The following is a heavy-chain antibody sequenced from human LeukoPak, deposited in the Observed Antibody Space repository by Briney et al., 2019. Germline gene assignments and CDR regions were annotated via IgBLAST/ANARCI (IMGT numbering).Heavy chain of an antibody. J-gene: IGHJ4*02. D-gene: IGHD2-21*01. CDR1: GFAFSSYW. CDR3: ARGRYCGGDCLGY. Sequence: GGSLRLSCAASGFAFSSYWMHWVRQAPGKGLVWVSRINSDGSSTSYADSVKGRFTISRDNAKNTLYLQMNSLRAEDTAVYYCARGRYCGGDCLGYWGQGTLVTVSS. V-gene: IGHV3-74*01. CDR2: INSDGSST.